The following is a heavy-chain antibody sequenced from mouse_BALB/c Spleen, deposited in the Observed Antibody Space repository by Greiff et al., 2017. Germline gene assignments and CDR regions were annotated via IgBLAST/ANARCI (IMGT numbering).Heavy chain of an antibody. CDR3: TRRYSSYYAMDY. CDR1: GYTFTSYW. V-gene: IGHV1-5*01. D-gene: IGHD2-14*01. Sequence: EVQLQQSGTVLARPGASVKMSCKASGYTFTSYWMHWVKQRPGQGLEWIGAIYPGNSDTSYNQKFKGKAKLTAVTSTSTAYMELSSLTNEDSAVYYCTRRYSSYYAMDYWGQGTSVTVSS. CDR2: IYPGNSDT. J-gene: IGHJ4*01.